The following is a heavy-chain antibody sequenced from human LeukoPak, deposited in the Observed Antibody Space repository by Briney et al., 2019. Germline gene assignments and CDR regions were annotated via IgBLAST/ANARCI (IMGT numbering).Heavy chain of an antibody. Sequence: SETLTLTCAVSGGSISSSNWRSWVRQPAGEGLELIGEIYRSGSTNYNPSLKSRVTISGDKSKNKFSLKMNSVTAADTAVYYCPRVRRYCSSTSCYTPLGRKKNAFDIWGQGTMVTVSS. J-gene: IGHJ3*02. CDR2: IYRSGST. CDR3: PRVRRYCSSTSCYTPLGRKKNAFDI. CDR1: GGSISSSNW. D-gene: IGHD2-2*02. V-gene: IGHV4-4*02.